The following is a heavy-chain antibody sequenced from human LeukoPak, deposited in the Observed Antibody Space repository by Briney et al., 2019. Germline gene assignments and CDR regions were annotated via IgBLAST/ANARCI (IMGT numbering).Heavy chain of an antibody. D-gene: IGHD2-8*01. Sequence: SETLSLTCTVSGDSISSYFWSWIRQSPGKGLEWIGYIYHSGNTNYNPSLKSRVTISLDTSKNQFSLKLSSVTAADTAVYYCARRPTSGYWYFDLWGRGTLVTVSS. CDR2: IYHSGNT. CDR3: ARRPTSGYWYFDL. CDR1: GDSISSYF. J-gene: IGHJ2*01. V-gene: IGHV4-59*08.